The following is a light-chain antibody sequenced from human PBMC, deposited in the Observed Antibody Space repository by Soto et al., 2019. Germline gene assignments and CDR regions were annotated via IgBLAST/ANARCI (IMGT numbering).Light chain of an antibody. Sequence: LTQPPSASGSPGQSVAISCTGTSSDVGGYNYVSWYQQHPGKAPKLMIYEVNKRPSGVPDRFSGSKSGNTASLTVSGLQAEDEADYYCSSYAGSSNVFGTGTKSPS. CDR1: SSDVGGYNY. CDR2: EVN. V-gene: IGLV2-8*01. J-gene: IGLJ1*01. CDR3: SSYAGSSNV.